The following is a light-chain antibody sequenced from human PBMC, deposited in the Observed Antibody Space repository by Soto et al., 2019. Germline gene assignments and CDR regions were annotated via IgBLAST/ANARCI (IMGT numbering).Light chain of an antibody. Sequence: LTQPPSASGSPGQSVAISCTGTSSDVGGYNYVSWYQQHPGKAPKLMIYEVNKRPSGVPDRFSGSKSGNTASLTVSGLQAEDEADYYCSSYAGSSNVFGTGTKSPS. CDR1: SSDVGGYNY. CDR2: EVN. V-gene: IGLV2-8*01. J-gene: IGLJ1*01. CDR3: SSYAGSSNV.